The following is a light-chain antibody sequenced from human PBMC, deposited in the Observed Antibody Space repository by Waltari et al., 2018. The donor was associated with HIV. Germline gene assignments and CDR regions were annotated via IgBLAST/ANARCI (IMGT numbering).Light chain of an antibody. CDR2: PVS. Sequence: QSALTQPASVSGSHGQSITISCTGTSSDVGGYNYVSWYQQHPGKAPKLLIYPVSNRPSGVSKRFSGSKSGNTDSLTISGLQAEDEADYYRSSYTSSRSYGFGTGTRVTV. J-gene: IGLJ1*01. V-gene: IGLV2-14*03. CDR1: SSDVGGYNY. CDR3: SSYTSSRSYG.